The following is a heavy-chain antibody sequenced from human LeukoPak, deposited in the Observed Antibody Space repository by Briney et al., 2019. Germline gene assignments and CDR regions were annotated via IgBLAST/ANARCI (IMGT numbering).Heavy chain of an antibody. V-gene: IGHV3-73*01. CDR3: AKDLSGGYDYVWGSYRTPFDY. J-gene: IGHJ4*02. CDR2: IRSKANSYAT. CDR1: GFTFSGSA. D-gene: IGHD3-16*02. Sequence: GGSLRLSCAASGFTFSGSAMHWVRQASGKGLEWVGRIRSKANSYATAYAASVKGRFTISRDDSKNTAYLQMNSLRAEDTAVYYCAKDLSGGYDYVWGSYRTPFDYWGQGTLVTVSS.